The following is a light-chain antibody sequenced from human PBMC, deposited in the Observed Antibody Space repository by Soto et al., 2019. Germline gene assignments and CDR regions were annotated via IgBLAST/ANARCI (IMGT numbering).Light chain of an antibody. Sequence: SYELTQPPSVSVSPGQTASITCSGDKLGDKYACWYQQKPGQSPVLVIYQDSKRPSGIPERFSGSNSGNTATLTNSGTQAMDEADYYCQAWDSSTAHVFGTGTQLTVL. CDR2: QDS. J-gene: IGLJ1*01. V-gene: IGLV3-1*01. CDR3: QAWDSSTAHV. CDR1: KLGDKY.